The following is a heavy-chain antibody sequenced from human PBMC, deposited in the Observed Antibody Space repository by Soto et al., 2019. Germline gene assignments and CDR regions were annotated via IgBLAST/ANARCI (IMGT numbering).Heavy chain of an antibody. V-gene: IGHV3-13*05. CDR3: ARGGGPRYYYGMDV. Sequence: GGSLRLSCAASGFTFSSYDMHWVRQATGKGLEWVSAIGTAGNPYYPGSVKGRFTISRENAKNSLYLQMKSLSAGDAAVYYCARGGGPRYYYGMDVWGQGTTVTVSS. CDR2: IGTAGNP. CDR1: GFTFSSYD. J-gene: IGHJ6*02. D-gene: IGHD3-10*01.